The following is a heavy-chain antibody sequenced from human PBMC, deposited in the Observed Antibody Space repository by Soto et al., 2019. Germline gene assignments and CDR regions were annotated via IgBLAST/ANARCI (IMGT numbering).Heavy chain of an antibody. D-gene: IGHD2-15*01. CDR2: ISYDGTKR. CDR3: AREGAVVAAIGHYYYGMDV. J-gene: IGHJ6*02. V-gene: IGHV3-30-3*01. Sequence: QVQLVESGGGVVQPGRSLRLSCAASGFNLSKFDMHWVRQAPGKGLEWVAVISYDGTKRYYPDSVKGRFTISRDNSKNTLYLQMNSLRPEDSAVYYGAREGAVVAAIGHYYYGMDVWGQGTAVTVSS. CDR1: GFNLSKFD.